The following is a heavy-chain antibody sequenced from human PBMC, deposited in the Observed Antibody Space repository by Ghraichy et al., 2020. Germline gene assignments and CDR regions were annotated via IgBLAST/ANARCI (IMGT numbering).Heavy chain of an antibody. CDR2: INAGNGNT. CDR1: GYTFTNYA. V-gene: IGHV1-3*01. J-gene: IGHJ3*02. CDR3: ARLYSSSSGRAFDI. D-gene: IGHD6-6*01. Sequence: SVKVSCKASGYTFTNYAMHWVRQAPGQRLEWMGWINAGNGNTEYSQKFQGRVSITRDTSASTAYMELSNLRSEDTAVYYCARLYSSSSGRAFDIWGQGTMVIVSS.